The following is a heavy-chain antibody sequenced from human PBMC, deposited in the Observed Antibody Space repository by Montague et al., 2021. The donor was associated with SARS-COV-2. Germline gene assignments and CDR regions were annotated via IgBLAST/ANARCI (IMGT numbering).Heavy chain of an antibody. CDR1: GVSVTDYY. Sequence: SETLSLTCTVSGVSVTDYYWSWIRQPPGKGLEWVGDVLHNKGTNFNPSLKSRVAISVDTSKDQFSLRLTSVTAADTAFYHCVRHPHYDGLNGPPDFWDQGALVTVSS. J-gene: IGHJ4*01. CDR3: VRHPHYDGLNGPPDF. CDR2: VLHNKGT. D-gene: IGHD3-9*01. V-gene: IGHV4-59*08.